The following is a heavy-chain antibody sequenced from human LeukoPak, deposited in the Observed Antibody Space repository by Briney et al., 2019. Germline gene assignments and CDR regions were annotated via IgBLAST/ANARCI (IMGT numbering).Heavy chain of an antibody. CDR3: TKRIDGAGSYYIDF. V-gene: IGHV3-23*01. CDR1: GFTFRNYV. J-gene: IGHJ4*02. D-gene: IGHD3-10*01. Sequence: PGGSLRLSCAASGFTFRNYVMNWVRQAPGKGLEWVSAIGGTDGTTFYAAFVKGRFTISRDNSWNTLYLQMNSLRAEDTAVYYCTKRIDGAGSYYIDFWGQGTVVTVSS. CDR2: IGGTDGTT.